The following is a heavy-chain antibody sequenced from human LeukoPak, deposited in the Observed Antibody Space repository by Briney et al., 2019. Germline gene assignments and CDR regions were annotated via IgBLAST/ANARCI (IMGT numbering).Heavy chain of an antibody. Sequence: PGGSLRLSCTASGFPFFNHWMHWVRHAPGKGLVWVSRIDGDGSTTDYAASVKGQTTISRHNAKNTLYLQMNRLRADDTAVYYCVRGVNAAGSNWGQGVLVTVSS. D-gene: IGHD2-15*01. CDR2: IDGDGSTT. V-gene: IGHV3-74*01. CDR1: GFPFFNHW. CDR3: VRGVNAAGSN. J-gene: IGHJ4*02.